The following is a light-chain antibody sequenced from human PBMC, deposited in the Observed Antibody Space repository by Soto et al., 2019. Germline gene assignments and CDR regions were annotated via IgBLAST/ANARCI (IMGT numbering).Light chain of an antibody. J-gene: IGKJ4*01. CDR3: QQRISWTLT. CDR2: DXS. CDR1: HSLERS. Sequence: DIVLTQSPATLSLSPGQRATLYXRASHSLERSLFWYQQKPGXAPRXXXYDXSNRVTGIPARFSASGSGTDFTLTISSLQPAYFAIYYCQQRISWTLTFGGGTKVEIK. V-gene: IGKV3-11*01.